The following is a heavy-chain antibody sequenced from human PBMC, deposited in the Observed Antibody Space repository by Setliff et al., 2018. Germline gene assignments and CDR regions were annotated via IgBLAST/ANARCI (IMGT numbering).Heavy chain of an antibody. Sequence: SVKVSCKTSGGTFSSNAISWVRQAPGQGLEWVGGIVPLLGVANSAKQFLGRVTITADEPTNTVYMELGGLKSDDTAVYYCAKSATAFFHFNFWGQGTLVTVSS. CDR1: GGTFSSNA. D-gene: IGHD2-21*02. J-gene: IGHJ4*02. CDR3: AKSATAFFHFNF. CDR2: IVPLLGVA. V-gene: IGHV1-69*10.